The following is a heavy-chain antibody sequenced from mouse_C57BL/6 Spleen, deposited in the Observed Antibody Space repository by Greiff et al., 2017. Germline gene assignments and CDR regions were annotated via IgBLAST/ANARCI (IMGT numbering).Heavy chain of an antibody. CDR1: GYTFTDYE. CDR3: TRSRLRQGYFDV. V-gene: IGHV1-15*01. CDR2: IDPETGGT. D-gene: IGHD2-4*01. Sequence: VQLQQSGAELVRPGASVTLSCKASGYTFTDYEMHWVKQTPVHGLEWIGAIDPETGGTAYNQKFKGKAILTADKSSSTAYMELRSLTSEDSAVYYCTRSRLRQGYFDVWGTGTTVTVSS. J-gene: IGHJ1*03.